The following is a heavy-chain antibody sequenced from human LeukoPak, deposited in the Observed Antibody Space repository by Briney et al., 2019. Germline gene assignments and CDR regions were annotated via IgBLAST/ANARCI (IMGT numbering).Heavy chain of an antibody. CDR1: GYTFTGYY. V-gene: IGHV1-2*02. Sequence: ASVKVSCRASGYTFTGYYMHWVRRAPGQGLEWMGWINPNSGGTNYAQKFQGRVTMTRDTSISTAYMELSRLRSDDTAVYYCARSKLILEWLTNFDYWGQGTPVTVSS. J-gene: IGHJ4*02. D-gene: IGHD3-3*01. CDR2: INPNSGGT. CDR3: ARSKLILEWLTNFDY.